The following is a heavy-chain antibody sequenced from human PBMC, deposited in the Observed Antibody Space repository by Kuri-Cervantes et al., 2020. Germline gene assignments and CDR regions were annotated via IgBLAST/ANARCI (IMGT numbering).Heavy chain of an antibody. CDR1: GFTFSNSD. D-gene: IGHD2-2*02. Sequence: LSLTCAASGFTFSNSDMHWVRQAPGKGLEWVAVIWYDGSNKYYADSVKGRFTISRDNSKNTLYLQMNSLRAEDTAVYYCAREDIVVVPAAILGYGGMDVWGQGTTVTVSS. CDR3: AREDIVVVPAAILGYGGMDV. CDR2: IWYDGSNK. V-gene: IGHV3-33*08. J-gene: IGHJ6*02.